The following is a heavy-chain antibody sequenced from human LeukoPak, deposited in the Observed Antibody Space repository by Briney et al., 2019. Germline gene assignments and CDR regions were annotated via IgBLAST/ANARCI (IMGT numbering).Heavy chain of an antibody. J-gene: IGHJ4*02. D-gene: IGHD3-3*01. CDR3: ARDRHYYDFWSGLDY. V-gene: IGHV4-31*03. CDR1: GGSISSGGYY. CDR2: IYYSGST. Sequence: PSETLSLTCTVSGGSISSGGYYWGWIRQHPGKGLEWIGYIYYSGSTYYNPSLKSRVTISVDTSKNQFSLKLSSVTAADTAVYYCARDRHYYDFWSGLDYWGQGTLVTVSS.